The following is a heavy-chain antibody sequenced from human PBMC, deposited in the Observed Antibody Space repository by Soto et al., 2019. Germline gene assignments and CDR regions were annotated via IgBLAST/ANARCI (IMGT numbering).Heavy chain of an antibody. J-gene: IGHJ4*01. CDR1: GGITSDYY. CDR2: IYYTGHT. Sequence: SETLSLTCSVCGGITSDYYCSWVRQSPQKGLEWIGYIYYTGHTNYNPSLKSRVTISMDTSMAQISLNLTSMTAADTFVYYCARGPPGTPVLFGFGLWGQGTMVTVSS. D-gene: IGHD3-10*01. CDR3: ARGPPGTPVLFGFGL. V-gene: IGHV4-59*01.